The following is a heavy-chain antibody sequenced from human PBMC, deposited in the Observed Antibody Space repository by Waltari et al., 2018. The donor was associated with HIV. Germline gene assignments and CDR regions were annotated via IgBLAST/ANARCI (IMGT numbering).Heavy chain of an antibody. J-gene: IGHJ6*02. CDR1: GDTHTDLS. CDR2: FDQEDGET. CDR3: CTRDGLKRHLPDYYFYGMDV. D-gene: IGHD1-1*01. Sequence: QVQFMQSGAAVRNPGDSVKVSCRVSGDTHTDLSITWVRQTPEKGLEWKGGFDQEDGETVYAHKFQGRVFMTDDISAETAYMEVNSLRFEDTGIYFCCTRDGLKRHLPDYYFYGMDVWGQGTTITVSS. V-gene: IGHV1-24*01.